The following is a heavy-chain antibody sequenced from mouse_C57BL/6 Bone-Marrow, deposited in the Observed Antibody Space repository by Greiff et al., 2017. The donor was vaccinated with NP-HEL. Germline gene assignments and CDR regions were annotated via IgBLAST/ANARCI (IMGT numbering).Heavy chain of an antibody. CDR3: ARHCYGSSYGGYFDV. CDR1: GFTFSDYY. D-gene: IGHD1-1*01. V-gene: IGHV5-12*01. Sequence: EVQLQESGGGLVQPGGSLKLSCAASGFTFSDYYMYWVRQTPEKRLEWVAYISNGGGSTYYPDTVKGRFTISRDNAKNTLYLQMSRLKSEDTAMYYCARHCYGSSYGGYFDVWGTGTTVTVSS. J-gene: IGHJ1*03. CDR2: ISNGGGST.